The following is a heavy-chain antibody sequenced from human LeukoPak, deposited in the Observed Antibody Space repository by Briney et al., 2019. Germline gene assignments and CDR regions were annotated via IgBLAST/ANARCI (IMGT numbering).Heavy chain of an antibody. CDR1: GFTFSTYT. J-gene: IGHJ6*03. D-gene: IGHD2-2*01. V-gene: IGHV3-30-3*01. Sequence: GGSLRLSCAASGFTFSTYTMHWVRQAPGKGLEWVSVLLYDGVSKNYADSVKGRFTISRDNSKNTLYLQMNSLRAEDTAVYYCARDRWDIVVVPAAFNYYYYYMDVWGKGTTVTVSS. CDR3: ARDRWDIVVVPAAFNYYYYYMDV. CDR2: LLYDGVSK.